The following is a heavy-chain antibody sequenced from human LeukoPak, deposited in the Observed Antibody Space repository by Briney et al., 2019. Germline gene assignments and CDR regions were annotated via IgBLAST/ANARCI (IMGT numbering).Heavy chain of an antibody. J-gene: IGHJ4*02. V-gene: IGHV3-33*01. Sequence: GRSLRLSCTASGFTLSSYAVHWVRQAPGKGLEWVSVIYLDGSKIYYADSVKGRFTLSRDNSKNTLYLQMNSLIAEDTAVYYCVRDDSGSVIRGVLHYWGQGALVPVSS. CDR3: VRDDSGSVIRGVLHY. CDR2: IYLDGSKI. CDR1: GFTLSSYA. D-gene: IGHD3-10*01.